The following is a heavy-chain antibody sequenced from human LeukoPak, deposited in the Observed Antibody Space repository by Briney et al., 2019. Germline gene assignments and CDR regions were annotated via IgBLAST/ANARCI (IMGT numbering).Heavy chain of an antibody. CDR2: ISSSSSTK. Sequence: GGSLRLSCAASGFTFSSYSMNWVRQAPGKGLEWVSYISSSSSTKYYADSVKGRFTISRDNAKNSLYLQMNSLRAEDTAVYYCARGLGFTGSYSLDAFDIWGQGTMATVSS. D-gene: IGHD3-10*01. J-gene: IGHJ3*02. CDR1: GFTFSSYS. V-gene: IGHV3-48*04. CDR3: ARGLGFTGSYSLDAFDI.